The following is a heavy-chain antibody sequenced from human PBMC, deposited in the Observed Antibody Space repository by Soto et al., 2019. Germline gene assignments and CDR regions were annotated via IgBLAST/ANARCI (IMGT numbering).Heavy chain of an antibody. CDR3: AWSYSSSWYYYYGMDV. D-gene: IGHD6-13*01. CDR2: ISAYNGNT. CDR1: GYTFASYG. V-gene: IGHV1-18*01. Sequence: APVKVSCKASGYTFASYGLSWVRQAPGQGLEWMGWISAYNGNTNYAQKLQGRVTMTTDTSTSTAYMELRSLRSDDTAVYYCAWSYSSSWYYYYGMDVWGQGTTVTVSS. J-gene: IGHJ6*02.